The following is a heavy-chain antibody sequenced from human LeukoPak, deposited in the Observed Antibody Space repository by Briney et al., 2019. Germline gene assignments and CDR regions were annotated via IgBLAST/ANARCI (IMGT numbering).Heavy chain of an antibody. CDR3: AKDRTIYCTDGVCYHFDY. Sequence: PGGSLRLSCAASGFTFSSYGMHWVRQAPSKGLEWVAVISYDGGNKYYADSVKGRFTISRDNSKNTLYLQMNSLRPEDTAVYYCAKDRTIYCTDGVCYHFDYWGQGALVTVSS. CDR2: ISYDGGNK. CDR1: GFTFSSYG. J-gene: IGHJ4*02. D-gene: IGHD2-8*01. V-gene: IGHV3-30*18.